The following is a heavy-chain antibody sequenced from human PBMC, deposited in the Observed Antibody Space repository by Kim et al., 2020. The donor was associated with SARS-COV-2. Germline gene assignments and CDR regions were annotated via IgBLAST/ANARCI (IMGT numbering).Heavy chain of an antibody. CDR2: ISSSSSYI. CDR1: GFTFSSYS. J-gene: IGHJ4*02. D-gene: IGHD1-26*01. Sequence: GGSLRLSCAASGFTFSSYSMNWVRQAPGKGLEWVSSISSSSSYIYYADSVKGRFTISRDNAKNSLYLQMNSLRAEDTAVYYCAREVGAKRKLDYWGQGTLVTVSS. CDR3: AREVGAKRKLDY. V-gene: IGHV3-21*01.